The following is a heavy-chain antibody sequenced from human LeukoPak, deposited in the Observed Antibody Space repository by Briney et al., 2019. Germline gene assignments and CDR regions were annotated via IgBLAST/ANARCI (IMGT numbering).Heavy chain of an antibody. Sequence: GGSLRLSCAASGFAVRGIYMAWVRQAPGKGLEWVSIIYGDGSTFYADSVKGRFTISGHNSQNTLFLQMSDLRTEDTALYYCARAGAGPAGADYWGQGTLVTVSS. J-gene: IGHJ4*02. V-gene: IGHV3-53*04. CDR3: ARAGAGPAGADY. CDR2: IYGDGST. D-gene: IGHD6-13*01. CDR1: GFAVRGIY.